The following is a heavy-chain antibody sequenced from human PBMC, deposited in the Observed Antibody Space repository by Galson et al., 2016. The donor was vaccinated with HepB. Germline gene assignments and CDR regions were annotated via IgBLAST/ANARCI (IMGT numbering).Heavy chain of an antibody. Sequence: SETLSLTCGVYGGSFSGYYWSWIRQPPGKGLEWIGEINHFGSTNYNPSLKNRITLAVDTSKNQFSLKLSSVTAADTAMYYCARPLTDSSAYYDYYYYGMDVWGQGTTVTVSS. V-gene: IGHV4-34*01. J-gene: IGHJ6*02. CDR3: ARPLTDSSAYYDYYYYGMDV. CDR1: GGSFSGYY. CDR2: INHFGST. D-gene: IGHD3-22*01.